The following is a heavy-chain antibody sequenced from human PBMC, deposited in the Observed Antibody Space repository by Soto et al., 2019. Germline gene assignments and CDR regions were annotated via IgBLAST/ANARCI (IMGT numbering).Heavy chain of an antibody. CDR1: GGSISSYY. D-gene: IGHD3-10*01. Sequence: SETLSLTCTVSGGSISSYYWSWIRQPPGKGLEWIRYIYYSGSTNYNPSLKSRVTISVDTSKNQFSLKLSSVTAADTAVYYCARVLAGNWASGIYYGSGSYYTTYYFDYWGQGTLVTVSS. CDR3: ARVLAGNWASGIYYGSGSYYTTYYFDY. V-gene: IGHV4-59*01. J-gene: IGHJ4*02. CDR2: IYYSGST.